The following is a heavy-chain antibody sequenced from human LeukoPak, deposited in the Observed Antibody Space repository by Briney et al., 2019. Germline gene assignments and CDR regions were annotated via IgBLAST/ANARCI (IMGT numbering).Heavy chain of an antibody. CDR2: ISAYNGNT. CDR3: ARVSYYYDSSGMYYFDY. V-gene: IGHV1-18*01. J-gene: IGHJ4*02. D-gene: IGHD3-22*01. CDR1: GYTFTSYG. Sequence: ASVKVSCKASGYTFTSYGISWVRQAPGQGLEWMGWISAYNGNTNYAQKLQGRVTMTTDTSTSTAYMELRSLRSDDTAVYYCARVSYYYDSSGMYYFDYWGRGTVVSVSS.